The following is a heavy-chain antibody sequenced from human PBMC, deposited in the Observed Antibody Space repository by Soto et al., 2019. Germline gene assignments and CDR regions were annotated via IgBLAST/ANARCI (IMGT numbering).Heavy chain of an antibody. CDR2: IMPMFGVT. CDR3: AGEGVTSGMSMQWMGYHYYGLDV. CDR1: GGTLNSHT. J-gene: IGHJ6*02. V-gene: IGHV1-69*12. D-gene: IGHD3-3*01. Sequence: QVQLVQSGAEVKKPGSSVKVSCRAPGGTLNSHTISWVRQAPGQGLEWMGGIMPMFGVTNYARKFQGRLTSTANASTTTGYMEVSGLTSEDTAVYYCAGEGVTSGMSMQWMGYHYYGLDVWGQGTTVIVSS.